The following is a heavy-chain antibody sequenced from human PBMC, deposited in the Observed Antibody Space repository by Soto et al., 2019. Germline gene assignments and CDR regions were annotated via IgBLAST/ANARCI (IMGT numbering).Heavy chain of an antibody. D-gene: IGHD3-22*01. V-gene: IGHV1-69*12. J-gene: IGHJ5*02. Sequence: QVQLVQSGAEVKKPGSSVKVSCKASGGTFSSYAISWVRQAPGQGLEWMGGIIPIFGTANYAQKFQGRVTIPADESTSTGYTELSSLRSEDTAVYYCARDQRDSSGYPIRNWFDPWGQGTLVTVSS. CDR2: IIPIFGTA. CDR1: GGTFSSYA. CDR3: ARDQRDSSGYPIRNWFDP.